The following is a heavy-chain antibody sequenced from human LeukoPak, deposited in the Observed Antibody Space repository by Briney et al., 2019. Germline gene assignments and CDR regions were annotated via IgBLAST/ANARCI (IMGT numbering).Heavy chain of an antibody. CDR3: ARERHSGTPNWFDP. J-gene: IGHJ5*02. D-gene: IGHD1-14*01. Sequence: ASVKVSCKASGYTFTCYYMHWVRQAPGQGLEWMGRINPNSGGTNYAQKFQGRVTMTRDTSISTAYMELSRLRSDDTAVYYCARERHSGTPNWFDPWGQGTLVTVSS. CDR2: INPNSGGT. V-gene: IGHV1-2*06. CDR1: GYTFTCYY.